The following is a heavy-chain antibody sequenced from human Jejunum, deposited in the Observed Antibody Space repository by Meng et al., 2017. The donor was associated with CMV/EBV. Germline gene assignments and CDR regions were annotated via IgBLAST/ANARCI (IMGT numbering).Heavy chain of an antibody. J-gene: IGHJ4*02. V-gene: IGHV3-48*03. CDR1: RYE. CDR3: AREPPDRSSSSTSPVSDY. CDR2: MSIAGTNT. Sequence: RYEMSWVRQATGKGLGWLSYMSIAGTNTYYADSVKGRFTMSRDNAKDTLYLETNSLRVEDTAGYYCAREPPDRSSSSTSPVSDYWGQGTLVTVSS. D-gene: IGHD2-2*01.